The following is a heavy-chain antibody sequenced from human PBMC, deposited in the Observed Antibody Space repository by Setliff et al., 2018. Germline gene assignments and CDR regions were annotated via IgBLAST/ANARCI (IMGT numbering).Heavy chain of an antibody. CDR2: INPDGSYK. CDR3: FGAGTCSY. CDR1: GFSFRNCW. V-gene: IGHV3-7*01. J-gene: IGHJ4*02. D-gene: IGHD3-10*01. Sequence: PGGSLRLSCVATGFSFRNCWASWVRQAPGKGPEWAASINPDGSYKYYEDSVKGRFTISRDNSENTLDLQMNSLRTEDTAVYYCFGAGTCSYWGQGTLVTVSS.